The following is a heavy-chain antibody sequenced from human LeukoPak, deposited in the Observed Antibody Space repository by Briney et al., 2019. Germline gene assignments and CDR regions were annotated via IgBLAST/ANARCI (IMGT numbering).Heavy chain of an antibody. D-gene: IGHD2-2*01. CDR3: AKDHIVVPAAMLEYFQH. J-gene: IGHJ1*01. CDR2: IRYDGSNK. V-gene: IGHV3-30*02. Sequence: PGGSLRLSCAASGFTFSSYGMHWVRQAPGKGLEWVAFIRYDGSNKYCADSVKGRFTISRDNSKNTLYLQMNSLRAEGTAVYYCAKDHIVVPAAMLEYFQHWGQGTLVTVSS. CDR1: GFTFSSYG.